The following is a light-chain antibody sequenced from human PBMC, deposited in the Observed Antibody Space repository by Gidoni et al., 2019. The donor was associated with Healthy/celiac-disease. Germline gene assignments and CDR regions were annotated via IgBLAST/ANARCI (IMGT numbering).Light chain of an antibody. Sequence: DIQMTQSPSSLSASVGDRVTITCRASQSISSYLNLYQQKPGTAPKLLIYAASSLQSGVPSRFSGSGSGTDFTLTISSLQPEDFATYYCQHSYSTLLTFXGXTKVEIK. CDR2: AAS. V-gene: IGKV1-39*01. CDR1: QSISSY. J-gene: IGKJ4*01. CDR3: QHSYSTLLT.